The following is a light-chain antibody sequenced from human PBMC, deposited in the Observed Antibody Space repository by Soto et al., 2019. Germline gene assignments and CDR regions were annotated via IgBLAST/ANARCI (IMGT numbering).Light chain of an antibody. V-gene: IGKV3-20*01. CDR3: QQYGSSPWT. Sequence: ETVLTQSPGTLSLSPGERATLSCRASQSIRSNYLAWYRQTPGQAPRLLIYGASNRATGIPDRFSGSGSGKDLALIISRLEPEDFALYYCQQYGSSPWTVGQGTKVEIK. CDR2: GAS. CDR1: QSIRSNY. J-gene: IGKJ1*01.